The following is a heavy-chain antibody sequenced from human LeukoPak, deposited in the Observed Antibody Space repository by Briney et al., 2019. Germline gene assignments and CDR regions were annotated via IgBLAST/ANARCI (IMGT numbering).Heavy chain of an antibody. J-gene: IGHJ4*02. Sequence: ASVKVSCKTSGYPFTVNYINWLRQAPGQGLEWLGLIDPSRGGTVYAQKFRGRVAMTGDTSTSTVYMELSSLRSEDTAVYFCARLFGDYDDTVRSSYWHGRFDYWGRGALVLVSS. CDR1: GYPFTVNY. CDR2: IDPSRGGT. V-gene: IGHV1-46*01. CDR3: ARLFGDYDDTVRSSYWHGRFDY. D-gene: IGHD3-16*01.